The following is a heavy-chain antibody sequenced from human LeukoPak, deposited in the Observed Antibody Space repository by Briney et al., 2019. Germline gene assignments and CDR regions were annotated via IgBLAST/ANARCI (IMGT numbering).Heavy chain of an antibody. CDR2: LSDSGGRT. CDR3: ARRGVVIRVILVGFHKEAYYFDS. V-gene: IGHV3-23*01. Sequence: GGSLRLSCAVSGNTLSNYGMSWVRQAPGKGLDWVAGLSDSGGRTNYADSVRGRFTISRDNPKNTLYLKMNSLRAEDTAVYFCARRGVVIRVILVGFHKEAYYFDSWGQGALVTVSS. D-gene: IGHD3-22*01. J-gene: IGHJ4*02. CDR1: GNTLSNYG.